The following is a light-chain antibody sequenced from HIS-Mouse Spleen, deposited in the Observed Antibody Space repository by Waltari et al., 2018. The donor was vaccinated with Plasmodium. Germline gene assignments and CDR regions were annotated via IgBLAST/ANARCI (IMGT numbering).Light chain of an antibody. J-gene: IGLJ3*02. CDR1: ALPKKY. CDR2: EAS. V-gene: IGLV3-10*01. Sequence: SYELTQPPSVSVSPGQTARITCSGDALPKKYAYWYQQKSGQAPVLVIYEASKRPSGIPERFYGSSSGTMATLTISGAQVEDEADYYCYSTDSSGNHSVFGGGTKLTVL. CDR3: YSTDSSGNHSV.